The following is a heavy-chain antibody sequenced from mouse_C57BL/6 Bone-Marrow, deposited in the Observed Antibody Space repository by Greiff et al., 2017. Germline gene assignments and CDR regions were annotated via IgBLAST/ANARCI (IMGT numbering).Heavy chain of an antibody. Sequence: QVQLQQPGAELVRPGSSVKLSCKASGYTFTSYWMHWVKQRPIQGLAWIGNIDPSDSETHYNQKFKDKATLTVDKSSSTAYMQLSSLTSEDSAVYYCARDDYYGSSYPYWYFDVWGTGTTVTVSS. CDR2: IDPSDSET. J-gene: IGHJ1*03. CDR3: ARDDYYGSSYPYWYFDV. V-gene: IGHV1-52*01. D-gene: IGHD1-1*01. CDR1: GYTFTSYW.